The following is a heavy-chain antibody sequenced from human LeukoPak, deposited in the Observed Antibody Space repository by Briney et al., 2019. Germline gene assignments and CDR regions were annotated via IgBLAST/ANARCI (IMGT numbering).Heavy chain of an antibody. CDR2: IYYSGST. CDR1: GGSISSSSYY. V-gene: IGHV4-39*01. CDR3: ARGLQQPEQPLWFGELLEGAAFDI. J-gene: IGHJ3*02. Sequence: PSETLSLTCTVSGGSISSSSYYWGWIRQPPGKGLEWIGSIYYSGSTYYNPSLKSRVTISVDTSKNQFSLKLSSVTAADTAVYYCARGLQQPEQPLWFGELLEGAAFDIWGQGTMVTVSS. D-gene: IGHD3-10*01.